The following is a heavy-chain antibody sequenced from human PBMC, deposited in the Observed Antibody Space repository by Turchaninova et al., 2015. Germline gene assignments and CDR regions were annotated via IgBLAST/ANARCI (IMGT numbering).Heavy chain of an antibody. D-gene: IGHD2-15*01. CDR3: ARGTCSGGSCYSPDSFDI. Sequence: QVTLKESGPVLVKPTETLTLTCTVSGFSLSTVRMGVSWIRQPPGKALEWLAHIFSNDEKSYSRSLKSRSTISKDTSKSQVVLTMTNMDPVDTATYYCARGTCSGGSCYSPDSFDIWGQGTMVTVSS. CDR2: IFSNDEK. V-gene: IGHV2-26*01. J-gene: IGHJ3*02. CDR1: GFSLSTVRMG.